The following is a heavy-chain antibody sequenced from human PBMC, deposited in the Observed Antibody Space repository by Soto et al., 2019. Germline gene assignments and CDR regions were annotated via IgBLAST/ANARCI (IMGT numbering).Heavy chain of an antibody. CDR1: GGTFSSYA. CDR3: ARDRDIVVVVAVHDAFDI. J-gene: IGHJ3*02. CDR2: IIPIFGTA. V-gene: IGHV1-69*13. D-gene: IGHD2-15*01. Sequence: SVKVSCKASGGTFSSYAISWVRQAPGQGLEWMGGIIPIFGTANYAQKFQGRVTITADESTSTAYMELSSLRSEDTAVYYCARDRDIVVVVAVHDAFDIWGQGTKVTVSS.